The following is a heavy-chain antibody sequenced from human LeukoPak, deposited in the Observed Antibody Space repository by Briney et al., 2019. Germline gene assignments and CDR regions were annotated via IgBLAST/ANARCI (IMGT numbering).Heavy chain of an antibody. J-gene: IGHJ4*02. CDR1: GFTFSSYG. V-gene: IGHV3-33*01. CDR3: ARDALYPTVTTNGGLGY. CDR2: IWYDGSNK. Sequence: PGRSLRLSCAASGFTFSSYGMHWVRQAPAKGLEGVAVIWYDGSNKYYADSVKGRFTISRDNSKNTLYLQMNSLRAEDTAVYYCARDALYPTVTTNGGLGYWGQGTLVTVSS. D-gene: IGHD4-17*01.